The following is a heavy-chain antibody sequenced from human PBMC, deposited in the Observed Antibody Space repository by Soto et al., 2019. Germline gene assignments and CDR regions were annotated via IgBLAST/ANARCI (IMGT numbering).Heavy chain of an antibody. CDR1: RFTFSSYA. J-gene: IGHJ4*02. CDR3: KRDVVASSAPGADY. CDR2: IKAGGEDT. Sequence: DVQLLGSGGGLVRPGGSLRLSCVGSRFTFSSYAMSWVRQAPGKGLEWVSAIKAGGEDTYYADSVKGRFTISRDNFKNTLYLQMNSLTVEDTAMYYCKRDVVASSAPGADYWGRGTLVTVSS. V-gene: IGHV3-23*01. D-gene: IGHD5-12*01.